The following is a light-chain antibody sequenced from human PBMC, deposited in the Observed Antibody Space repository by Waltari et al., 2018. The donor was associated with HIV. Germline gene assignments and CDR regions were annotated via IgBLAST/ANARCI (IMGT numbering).Light chain of an antibody. V-gene: IGLV2-8*01. J-gene: IGLJ2*01. CDR3: SSYAPTNNFYVL. CDR2: EVT. Sequence: QSALTPLPSASGSPGQTVTISCTGTSSDIGGYNYLPCYQQHPGKAPKLIMTEVTKRPSGVPDRFSGSKSGNTASLTVSGLQAEDEAHYYCSSYAPTNNFYVLFGGGTALTVL. CDR1: SSDIGGYNY.